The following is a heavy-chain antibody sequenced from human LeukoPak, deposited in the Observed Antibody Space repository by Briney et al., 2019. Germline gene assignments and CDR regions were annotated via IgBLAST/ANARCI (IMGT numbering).Heavy chain of an antibody. J-gene: IGHJ4*02. CDR3: ARGSFGGVMKIDY. V-gene: IGHV4-30-2*01. D-gene: IGHD3-16*01. Sequence: SETLSLTCAVSGGSISSGGYSWSWIRQPPGKGLEWIGYIYHSGSTYYNPSLKSRVTISVDRSKNQFSPKLSSVTAADTAVYYCARGSFGGVMKIDYWGQGTLVTVSS. CDR1: GGSISSGGYS. CDR2: IYHSGST.